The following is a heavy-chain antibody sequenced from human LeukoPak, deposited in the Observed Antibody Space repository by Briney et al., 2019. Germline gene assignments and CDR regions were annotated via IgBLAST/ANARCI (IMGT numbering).Heavy chain of an antibody. V-gene: IGHV1-69*04. CDR1: GGTFSSYA. CDR2: IIPILGIA. D-gene: IGHD3-22*01. Sequence: ASVKVSCKASGGTFSSYAISWVRQAPGQGLEWMGRIIPILGIANYAQKLQGRVTMTTDTSTSTAYMELRSLRSDDTAVYYCARVYDSTFDYWGQGTLVTVSS. CDR3: ARVYDSTFDY. J-gene: IGHJ4*02.